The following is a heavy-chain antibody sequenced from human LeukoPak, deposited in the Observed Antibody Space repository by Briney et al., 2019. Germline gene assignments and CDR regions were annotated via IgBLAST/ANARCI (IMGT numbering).Heavy chain of an antibody. CDR2: IIPIFGTA. V-gene: IGHV1-69*13. Sequence: SVKVSCKASGGTSSSYAISWVRQVPGQGLEWMGGIIPIFGTANYAQKFQGRVTITADESTSTAYMELSSLRSEDTAVYYCARASSAYYGSGIHYYYYGMDVWGQGTTVTVSS. J-gene: IGHJ6*02. CDR3: ARASSAYYGSGIHYYYYGMDV. D-gene: IGHD3-10*01. CDR1: GGTSSSYA.